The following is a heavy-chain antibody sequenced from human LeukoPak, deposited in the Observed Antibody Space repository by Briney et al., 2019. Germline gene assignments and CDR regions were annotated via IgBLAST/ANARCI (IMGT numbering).Heavy chain of an antibody. D-gene: IGHD3-10*01. Sequence: SETLSLTCTVSGGSISSSSYYWGWIRQSPGKGLEWIGSIYYSGSTYYNPSLKSRVTISVDTSKNQLSLRLSSVTAADTAVYYCARARYGSGSYHFMDVWGKGTTVTISS. CDR1: GGSISSSSYY. CDR2: IYYSGST. CDR3: ARARYGSGSYHFMDV. J-gene: IGHJ6*03. V-gene: IGHV4-39*07.